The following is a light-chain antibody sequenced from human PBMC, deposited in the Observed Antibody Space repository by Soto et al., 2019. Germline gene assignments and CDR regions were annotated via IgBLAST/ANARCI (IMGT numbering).Light chain of an antibody. Sequence: EIMMTQSPDTLSLCPGERATLSCRASQSVSSYLAWYQQKPGQAPRLLIYDASIRATGIPDRFSGSGSGTDFTLTISSLQLEDFATYYCQQSYSTPTFGGGTKV. CDR1: QSVSSY. CDR3: QQSYSTPT. J-gene: IGKJ4*01. V-gene: IGKV3-11*01. CDR2: DAS.